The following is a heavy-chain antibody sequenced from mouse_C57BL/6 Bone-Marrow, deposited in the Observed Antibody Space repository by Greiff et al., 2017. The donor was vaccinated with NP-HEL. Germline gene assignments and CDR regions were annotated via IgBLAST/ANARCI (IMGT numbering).Heavy chain of an antibody. D-gene: IGHD2-5*01. CDR2: ISSGGSYT. Sequence: EVKLVESGGDLVKPGGSLKLSCAASGFTFSSYGMSWVRQTPDKRLEWVATISSGGSYTYSPDSVKGRFTISRDNAKNTLYLQMSSLKSEDTAMYYCARDYYSNYFDYWGQGTTLTVSS. CDR3: ARDYYSNYFDY. J-gene: IGHJ2*01. CDR1: GFTFSSYG. V-gene: IGHV5-6*01.